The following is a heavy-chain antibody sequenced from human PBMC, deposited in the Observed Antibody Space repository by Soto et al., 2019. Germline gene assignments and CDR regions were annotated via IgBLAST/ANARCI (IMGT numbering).Heavy chain of an antibody. CDR1: GGTFSGYA. CDR2: IIPMFGTS. CDR3: ARGRCSSTSCYKEYYFDL. Sequence: QVQLVQSGAEVKKPGSSVKVSCKASGGTFSGYAISWVRQAPGQGLEWMGEIIPMFGTSNYAQKFQVRVTITADESTSTAYMELSSLRSEDTAVYYCARGRCSSTSCYKEYYFDLWGQGTLVTVSS. D-gene: IGHD2-2*02. V-gene: IGHV1-69*01. J-gene: IGHJ4*02.